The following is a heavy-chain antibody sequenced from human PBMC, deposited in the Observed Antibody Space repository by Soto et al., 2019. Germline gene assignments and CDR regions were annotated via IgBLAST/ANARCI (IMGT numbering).Heavy chain of an antibody. CDR1: GYSFTSYW. J-gene: IGHJ4*02. CDR3: ARLHYDILTGYRTPFDY. Sequence: GESLKISCKGSGYSFTSYWIGWVRQMPGKGLEWMGIIYPGDSDTRYSPSFQGQVTISADKSISTAYLQWSSLKASDTAMYYCARLHYDILTGYRTPFDYWGQGTLVTVSS. D-gene: IGHD3-9*01. CDR2: IYPGDSDT. V-gene: IGHV5-51*01.